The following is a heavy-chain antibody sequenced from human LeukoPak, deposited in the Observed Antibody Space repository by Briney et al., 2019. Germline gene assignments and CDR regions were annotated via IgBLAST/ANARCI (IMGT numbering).Heavy chain of an antibody. V-gene: IGHV3-30*01. J-gene: IGHJ5*02. Sequence: PGRSLRLSCAASGFTFSSYAMHWVRQAPGKGLEWVAVISYDGSNKYYADSVKGRFTISRDNSKNTLYLQMNSLRAEDTAVCYCARGHSGSYGSWFDPWGQGTLVTVSS. CDR1: GFTFSSYA. CDR3: ARGHSGSYGSWFDP. CDR2: ISYDGSNK. D-gene: IGHD1-26*01.